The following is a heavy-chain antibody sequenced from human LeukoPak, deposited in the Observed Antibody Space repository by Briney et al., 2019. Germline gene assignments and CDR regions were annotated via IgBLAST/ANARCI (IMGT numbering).Heavy chain of an antibody. CDR3: ARDIAVAGRNFDY. V-gene: IGHV3-21*01. D-gene: IGHD6-19*01. J-gene: IGHJ4*02. Sequence: GGSLRLSCAASGFTFSSYSMNWVRQAPGKGLEWVSSISSSSSYIYYADSVKGRFTISRDSAKNSLYLQMNSLRAEDTAVYYCARDIAVAGRNFDYWGQGTLVTVSS. CDR2: ISSSSSYI. CDR1: GFTFSSYS.